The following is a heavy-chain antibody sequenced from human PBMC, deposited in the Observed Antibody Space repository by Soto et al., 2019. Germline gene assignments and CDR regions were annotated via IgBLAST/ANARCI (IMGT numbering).Heavy chain of an antibody. CDR3: AKAGMAVAGSDYYYYYGMDV. Sequence: PSQTLALTCAISGDSVSSNSAAWNWIRQSPSRGLEWLGRTYYRSKWYNDYAVSVKSRITINPDTSKNQFSLQLNSVTPEDTAVYYCAKAGMAVAGSDYYYYYGMDVWGQGTTVTVSS. D-gene: IGHD6-19*01. J-gene: IGHJ6*02. V-gene: IGHV6-1*01. CDR2: TYYRSKWYN. CDR1: GDSVSSNSAA.